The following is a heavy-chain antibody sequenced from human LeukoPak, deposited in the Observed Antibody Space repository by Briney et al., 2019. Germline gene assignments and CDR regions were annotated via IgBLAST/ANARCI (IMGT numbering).Heavy chain of an antibody. D-gene: IGHD1-26*01. Sequence: SETLSLTCAVYGGSFSNYYWSWIRQPPGKGLEWIGEINHSGSTNYNPSLKSRVTISVDTSKNQFSLKLSSVTAADTAVYYCARPRYSGSYSGVYNWFDPWGQGTLVTVSS. CDR3: ARPRYSGSYSGVYNWFDP. CDR2: INHSGST. CDR1: GGSFSNYY. J-gene: IGHJ5*02. V-gene: IGHV4-34*01.